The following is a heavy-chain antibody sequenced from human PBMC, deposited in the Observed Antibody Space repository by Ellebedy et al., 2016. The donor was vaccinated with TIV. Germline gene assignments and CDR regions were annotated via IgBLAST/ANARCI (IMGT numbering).Heavy chain of an antibody. CDR2: ILHGGST. J-gene: IGHJ3*02. CDR1: GDSITNSKW. V-gene: IGHV4-4*02. D-gene: IGHD3-10*01. Sequence: MPSETLSLTCAVSGDSITNSKWWNWVRQPPGKGLEWIGEILHGGSTNYSPSLGNRVSMSFDNSRNHFSLTLSDVTAADTAVYFCARSFYEGTKFSGSFSPFDMWGQGTMVTVSS. CDR3: ARSFYEGTKFSGSFSPFDM.